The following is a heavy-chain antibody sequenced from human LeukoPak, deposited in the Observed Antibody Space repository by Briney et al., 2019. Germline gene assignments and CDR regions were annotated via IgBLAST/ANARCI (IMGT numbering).Heavy chain of an antibody. V-gene: IGHV4-34*01. CDR3: ARGRYSSSSGLVWFDP. CDR1: GGSFSGYY. D-gene: IGHD6-6*01. CDR2: INHSGST. J-gene: IGHJ5*02. Sequence: PSETLSLTCAVYGGSFSGYYWSWIRQPPGQGLEWIGEINHSGSTNYNPSLKSRVTISVDTSKNQFSLKLSSVTAADTAVYYCARGRYSSSSGLVWFDPWGQGTLVTVSS.